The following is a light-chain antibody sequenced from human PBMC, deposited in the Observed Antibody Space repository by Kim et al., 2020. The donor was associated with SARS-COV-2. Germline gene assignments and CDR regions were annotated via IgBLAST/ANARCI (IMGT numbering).Light chain of an antibody. CDR2: VVS. CDR1: SSDVGYYNY. CDR3: SSYTRSRTWV. Sequence: QSALTQPASVSGSPGQSITISCTGASSDVGYYNYVSWYQQHPGKAPKLMIYVVSNRPSGVSNRFSGSKSGNTASLSISGLQAEDEADYYCSSYTRSRTWVFGGGTQLTVL. J-gene: IGLJ3*02. V-gene: IGLV2-14*03.